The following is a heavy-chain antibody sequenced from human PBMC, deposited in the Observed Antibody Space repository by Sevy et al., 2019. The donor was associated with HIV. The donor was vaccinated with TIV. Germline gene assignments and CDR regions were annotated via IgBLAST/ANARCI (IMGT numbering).Heavy chain of an antibody. Sequence: GGCLRLSCAASGFTVSNTYMSWVRQAPGKGLEWVSVIYSSGGTSYADSVKGRFTISRDNSKNTLYFEMNSLRAEDTAVYYCVRGLLFSSSWSDHWGQGTLVTVSS. CDR1: GFTVSNTY. V-gene: IGHV3-53*01. CDR2: IYSSGGT. J-gene: IGHJ4*02. CDR3: VRGLLFSSSWSDH. D-gene: IGHD3-22*01.